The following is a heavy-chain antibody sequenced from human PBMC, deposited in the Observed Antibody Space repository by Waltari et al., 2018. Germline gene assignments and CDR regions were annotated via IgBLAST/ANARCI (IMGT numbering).Heavy chain of an antibody. Sequence: QVQLVQSGAEVKKPGASVKVSCKASGYTFTSYDINWVRQATGQGLEWMGWRNPNSGNTGDAQKFQGRVTITRNTSISTAYMELSSLRSEDTAVYYCARKRVGARGWFNPWGQGTLVTVSS. J-gene: IGHJ5*02. CDR2: RNPNSGNT. D-gene: IGHD1-26*01. CDR1: GYTFTSYD. CDR3: ARKRVGARGWFNP. V-gene: IGHV1-8*03.